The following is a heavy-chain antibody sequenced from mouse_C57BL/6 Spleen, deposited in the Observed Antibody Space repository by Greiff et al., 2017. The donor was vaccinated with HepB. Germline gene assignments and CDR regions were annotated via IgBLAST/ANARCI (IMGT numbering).Heavy chain of an antibody. J-gene: IGHJ3*01. CDR2: IDPETGGT. Sequence: QVQLQQSGAELVRPGASVTLSCKASGYTFTDYEMHWVKQTPVHGLEWIGAIDPETGGTAYNQKFKGKAILTADKSSSTAYMELRSLTSEDSAVYYCTGDGYYVHWGQGTLVTVSA. V-gene: IGHV1-15*01. CDR1: GYTFTDYE. D-gene: IGHD2-3*01. CDR3: TGDGYYVH.